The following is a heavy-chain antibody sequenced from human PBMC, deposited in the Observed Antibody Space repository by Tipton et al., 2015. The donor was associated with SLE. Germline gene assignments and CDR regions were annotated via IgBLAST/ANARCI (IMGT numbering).Heavy chain of an antibody. J-gene: IGHJ3*01. Sequence: SLRLSCATSGFSFSDYYVTWIRQAPGKGLEWVSYMSSSGITKYYAKSVKGRFTISRDNAKGSLDLQMDSLRGEDTAVYYWGRDTGHVSDAFDVWGQGTMDTVSS. D-gene: IGHD2-8*02. CDR3: GRDTGHVSDAFDV. CDR2: MSSSGITK. CDR1: GFSFSDYY. V-gene: IGHV3-11*04.